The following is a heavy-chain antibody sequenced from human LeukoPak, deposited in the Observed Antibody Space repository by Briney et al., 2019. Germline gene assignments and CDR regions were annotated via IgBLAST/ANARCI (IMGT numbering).Heavy chain of an antibody. D-gene: IGHD5-12*01. V-gene: IGHV4-34*01. CDR2: INHSGST. CDR1: GGSFSGYY. J-gene: IGHJ4*02. CDR3: ASAIVATISVDY. Sequence: SETLSLTCAVYGGSFSGYYWSWIRQPPGKGLEWIGEINHSGSTNYNPSLKSRVTISVDTSKNQFSLKLSSVTAADTAVCYCASAIVATISVDYWGQGTLVTVSS.